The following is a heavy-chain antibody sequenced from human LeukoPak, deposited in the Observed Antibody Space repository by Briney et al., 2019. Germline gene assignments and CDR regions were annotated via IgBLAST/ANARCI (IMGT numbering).Heavy chain of an antibody. CDR1: GASISSSSYY. CDR3: SILRGYSSGNPGY. J-gene: IGHJ4*02. Sequence: TSETLSLTCTVSGASISSSSYYWGWLRQPPGKELEWIGSIYYNGDTYYNSSLKSRLTISVDTYKNQFPLKLSSMTAAYTALYFSSILRGYSSGNPGYWGQGSLVTVSS. CDR2: IYYNGDT. D-gene: IGHD5-18*01. V-gene: IGHV4-39*01.